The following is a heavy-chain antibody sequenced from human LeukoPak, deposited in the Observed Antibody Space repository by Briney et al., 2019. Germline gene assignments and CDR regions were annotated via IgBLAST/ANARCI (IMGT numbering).Heavy chain of an antibody. D-gene: IGHD3-3*01. CDR3: ARDPRITIFGVVIPYAFDI. J-gene: IGHJ3*02. Sequence: GASVKVSCKASGYTFTSYDIHWVRQATGQGLEWMGWMNPNSGNTGYAQKFQGRVTMTRNTSMSTAYMELSSLRSEDTAVYYCARDPRITIFGVVIPYAFDIWGQGTMVTVSS. CDR1: GYTFTSYD. V-gene: IGHV1-8*01. CDR2: MNPNSGNT.